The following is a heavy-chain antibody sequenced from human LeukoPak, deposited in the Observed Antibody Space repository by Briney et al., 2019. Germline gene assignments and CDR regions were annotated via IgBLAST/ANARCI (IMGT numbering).Heavy chain of an antibody. D-gene: IGHD1-26*01. CDR3: ARVAGSLSGSPVDY. J-gene: IGHJ4*02. V-gene: IGHV1-18*01. CDR1: GYTFTSYG. CDR2: ISAYNGNT. Sequence: ASVKVSCKASGYTFTSYGISWVRQAPGQGLEWMGWISAYNGNTSYAQKLQGRVTMTTDTSTSTAYMELRSLRSDDTAVYYCARVAGSLSGSPVDYWGQGTLVTVSS.